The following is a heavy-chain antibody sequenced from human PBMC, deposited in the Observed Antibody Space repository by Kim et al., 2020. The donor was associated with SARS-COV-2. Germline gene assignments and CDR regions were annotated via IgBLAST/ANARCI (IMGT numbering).Heavy chain of an antibody. CDR3: ATISTVTTYALFDP. D-gene: IGHD4-17*01. J-gene: IGHJ5*02. Sequence: QKFQGRVTMTEDTSTDTAYMELSSLRSEDTAVYYCATISTVTTYALFDPWGQGTLVTVSS. V-gene: IGHV1-24*01.